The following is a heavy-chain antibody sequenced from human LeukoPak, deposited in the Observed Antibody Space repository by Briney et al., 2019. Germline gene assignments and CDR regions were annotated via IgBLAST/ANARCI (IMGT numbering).Heavy chain of an antibody. J-gene: IGHJ4*02. D-gene: IGHD1-26*01. CDR1: GFTFSDYY. Sequence: PGGSLRLSCAASGFTFSDYYMSWIRQAPGKGLEWVSYISSSSSYTNYADSVKGRFTISRDNAKNSLYLQMNSLRAEDTAVYYCARVSGSSSHFDYWGQETLVTVSS. V-gene: IGHV3-11*05. CDR2: ISSSSSYT. CDR3: ARVSGSSSHFDY.